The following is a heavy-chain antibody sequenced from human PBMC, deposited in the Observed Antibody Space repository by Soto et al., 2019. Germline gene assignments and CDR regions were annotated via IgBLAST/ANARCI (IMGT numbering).Heavy chain of an antibody. D-gene: IGHD6-19*01. V-gene: IGHV3-30-3*01. CDR3: ARDQDSSGWHFDY. CDR1: GFTFSSYA. CDR2: ISYDGSNK. Sequence: PGGSLRLSCAASGFTFSSYAMHWVRQAPGKGLEWVAVISYDGSNKYYADSVKGRFTISRDNSKNTLYLQMNSLRAEDTAVYYCARDQDSSGWHFDYWGQGTLVTVSS. J-gene: IGHJ4*02.